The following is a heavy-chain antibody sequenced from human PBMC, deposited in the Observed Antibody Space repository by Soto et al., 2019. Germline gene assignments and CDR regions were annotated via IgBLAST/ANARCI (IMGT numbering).Heavy chain of an antibody. V-gene: IGHV1-69*01. D-gene: IGHD3-3*01. Sequence: QVQLVQSGAEVKKPGSSVKVSCKASGGTFSSYAISWVRQAPGQGLEWMGGIIPIFGTANYAKKFQGRVTITADESTSKAYMELSSLRSEDTAVYYCALTRSGLYYFDYWGQGTLVTVSS. CDR2: IIPIFGTA. CDR1: GGTFSSYA. J-gene: IGHJ4*02. CDR3: ALTRSGLYYFDY.